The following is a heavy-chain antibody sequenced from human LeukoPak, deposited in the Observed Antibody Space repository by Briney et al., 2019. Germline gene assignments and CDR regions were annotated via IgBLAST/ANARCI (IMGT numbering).Heavy chain of an antibody. CDR1: GGSISSYY. D-gene: IGHD3-22*01. CDR3: ARDSGYYDSSGSYDY. CDR2: IYYSGST. Sequence: PSETLSLTCTVSGGSISSYYWSWIRQPPGKGLEWIAYIYYSGSTNYNPSLKSRVTISVDTSKNQFSLKLSSVTAADTAVYYCARDSGYYDSSGSYDYWGQGTLVTVSS. J-gene: IGHJ4*02. V-gene: IGHV4-59*01.